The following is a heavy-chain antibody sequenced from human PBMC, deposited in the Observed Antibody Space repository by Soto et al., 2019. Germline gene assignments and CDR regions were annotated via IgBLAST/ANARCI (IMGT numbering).Heavy chain of an antibody. J-gene: IGHJ3*01. D-gene: IGHD2-15*01. CDR1: GGSISSGNHF. V-gene: IGHV4-30-4*01. CDR2: IFYSGTA. Sequence: QVQLQEAGPGLVKPSQTLSLTCIVSGGSISSGNHFWSWIRQPPGKGLEWIGYIFYSGTANYNSSIMRRVTKLIDTSKMQFSRNPSSVTAADTAMYYCAREVITPIILGADDAVDLWGQGPMVTVSS. CDR3: AREVITPIILGADDAVDL.